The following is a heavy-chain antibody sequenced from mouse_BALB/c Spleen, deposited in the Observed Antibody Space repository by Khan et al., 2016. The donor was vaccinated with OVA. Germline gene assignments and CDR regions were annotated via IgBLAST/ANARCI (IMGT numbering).Heavy chain of an antibody. CDR2: IWGGGGT. CDR1: GFSLSRYN. J-gene: IGHJ4*01. D-gene: IGHD2-14*01. V-gene: IGHV2-6-4*01. CDR3: ARAYYRYEGYYAMDY. Sequence: QVQLKESGPGLVAPSQSLSITCTVSGFSLSRYNIHWVRQPPGKGLEWLGMIWGGGGTDYNSTLKSRLSIRKDNSKSQVFLKMNSLQTDDSAMYYCARAYYRYEGYYAMDYWGQGTSVTVSP.